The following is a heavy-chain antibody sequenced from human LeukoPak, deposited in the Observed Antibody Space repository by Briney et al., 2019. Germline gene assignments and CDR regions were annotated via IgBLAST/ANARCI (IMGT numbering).Heavy chain of an antibody. CDR2: IYSGGST. Sequence: GGSLRLSCAASGFTVSSNYMSWVRQAPGKGLEWVSVIYSGGSTYYADSVKGRFTISRDNSKNTLYLQMNSLRAEDTAVYYCANYDFWSGYYGGGVPSDYWGQGTLVTVSS. CDR1: GFTVSSNY. D-gene: IGHD3-3*01. CDR3: ANYDFWSGYYGGGVPSDY. V-gene: IGHV3-66*01. J-gene: IGHJ4*02.